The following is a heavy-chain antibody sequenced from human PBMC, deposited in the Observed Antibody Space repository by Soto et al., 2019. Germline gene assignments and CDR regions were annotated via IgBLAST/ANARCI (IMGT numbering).Heavy chain of an antibody. CDR2: IIPILGIA. CDR1: GGTFSSYT. J-gene: IGHJ1*01. D-gene: IGHD3-22*01. V-gene: IGHV1-69*02. CDR3: ARTDSSGYQRGPGYFQH. Sequence: QVQLVQSGAEVKKPGSSVKVSCKASGGTFSSYTISWVRQAPGQGLEWMGRIIPILGIANYAQKFQGRVTITADKSPSTAYMELSSLRSEDTAVYYCARTDSSGYQRGPGYFQHWGQGTLVTVSS.